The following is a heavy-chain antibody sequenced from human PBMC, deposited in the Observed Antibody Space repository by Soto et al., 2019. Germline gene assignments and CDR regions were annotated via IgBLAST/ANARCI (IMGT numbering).Heavy chain of an antibody. V-gene: IGHV1-3*01. CDR3: AREVIRGVQFDY. CDR1: GYTFTTCV. J-gene: IGHJ4*02. D-gene: IGHD3-10*01. Sequence: ASVKVSCKTSGYTFTTCVIHWVRQAPGQRLEWMAWINADSGITKSSQEFRDRVTFTRDTSANTVYMEMSSLRSEDTAMYYCAREVIRGVQFDYWGQGTLVTVSS. CDR2: INADSGIT.